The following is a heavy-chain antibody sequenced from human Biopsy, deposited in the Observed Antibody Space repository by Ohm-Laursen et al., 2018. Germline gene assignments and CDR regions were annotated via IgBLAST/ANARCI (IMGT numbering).Heavy chain of an antibody. D-gene: IGHD2-2*01. CDR1: GYTFSDYI. CDR3: ARVEDSTRHWYFDL. V-gene: IGHV1-18*01. J-gene: IGHJ2*01. Sequence: ASVKVSCKASGYTFSDYILNWVRQAPGQGLEWMGWINTRRGDTNYAQKFQGRVTMTRDTSTTTVFMELTSLRSDDTAMYYCARVEDSTRHWYFDLWGRGTQVTDSS. CDR2: INTRRGDT.